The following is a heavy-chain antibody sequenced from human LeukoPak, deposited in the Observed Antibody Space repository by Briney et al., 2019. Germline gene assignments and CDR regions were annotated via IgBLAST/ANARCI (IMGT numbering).Heavy chain of an antibody. D-gene: IGHD3-16*01. J-gene: IGHJ3*02. Sequence: PGGSLRLSCAASGFTFSDYLLAWVRQAPGKGLEWVGRIRRGYNSYTTEYAASVKGRFIISRDDSKNSLYLHMNSLKTEDTAVYHCTRDGGEGGNSAFDIWGQGTMVTVSS. CDR1: GFTFSDYL. CDR3: TRDGGEGGNSAFDI. V-gene: IGHV3-72*01. CDR2: IRRGYNSYTT.